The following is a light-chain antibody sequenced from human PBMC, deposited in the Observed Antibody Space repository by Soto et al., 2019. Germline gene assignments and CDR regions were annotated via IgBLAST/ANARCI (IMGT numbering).Light chain of an antibody. Sequence: LSQPASETGSLGEAITISSTGTSSDVGGYNYVSWYQQHPGKAPKLMIYDVSNRPSGVSNRFSGSKSGNTASLTISGLQAEDEADYYCSSYTSSSTRVFGTGTKVTVL. CDR2: DVS. CDR1: SSDVGGYNY. CDR3: SSYTSSSTRV. V-gene: IGLV2-14*01. J-gene: IGLJ1*01.